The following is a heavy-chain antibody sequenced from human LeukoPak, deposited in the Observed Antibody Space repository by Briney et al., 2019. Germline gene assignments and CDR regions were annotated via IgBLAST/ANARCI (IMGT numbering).Heavy chain of an antibody. CDR3: ARSQGGYCDY. V-gene: IGHV3-64*01. CDR2: ITSNGGST. CDR1: GIVFSSYS. J-gene: IGHJ4*02. Sequence: GGSLRLSCEASGIVFSSYSMYWVRQAPGKGLEYVSAITSNGGSTYYVNSVKGRFTISRDNSKSTLYLQMDSQIAEDMAVYFCARSQGGYCDYWGQGTLVTVSS.